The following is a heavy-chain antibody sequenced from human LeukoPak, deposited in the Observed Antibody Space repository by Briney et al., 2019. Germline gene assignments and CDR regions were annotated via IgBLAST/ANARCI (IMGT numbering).Heavy chain of an antibody. Sequence: PSETLSLTCTVSGGYISSSFWTWIRQAPGKGLELIGFTYDGGRGNYKPSLRSRVDISLDTSGNRYSLRLTSVTAADTGVYYCARLWRPHDYDNWFDHWGQGILVTVSS. D-gene: IGHD4-17*01. CDR3: ARLWRPHDYDNWFDH. J-gene: IGHJ5*02. CDR1: GGYISSSF. V-gene: IGHV4-59*13. CDR2: TYDGGRG.